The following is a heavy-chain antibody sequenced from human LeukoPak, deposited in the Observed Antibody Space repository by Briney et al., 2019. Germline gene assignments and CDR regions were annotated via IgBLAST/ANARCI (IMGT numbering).Heavy chain of an antibody. V-gene: IGHV5-51*01. CDR1: GYSFPAYW. Sequence: GEPLQISCKGSGYSFPAYWIGGVRRIPGKGLEWMGIIYPGDSNTRSGPSFHGQVTFSADKSTSAAYLQWSSLQASDTATYYCARHAEGTYGDYDLDYWGQGTLVTVSS. J-gene: IGHJ4*02. CDR2: IYPGDSNT. D-gene: IGHD4-17*01. CDR3: ARHAEGTYGDYDLDY.